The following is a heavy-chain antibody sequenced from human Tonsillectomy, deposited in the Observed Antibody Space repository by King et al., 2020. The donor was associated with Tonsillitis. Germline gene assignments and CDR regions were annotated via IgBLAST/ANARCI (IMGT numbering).Heavy chain of an antibody. CDR3: ARAPFTTVWQGFDY. V-gene: IGHV4-59*01. CDR2: IHQNGNT. Sequence: QLQESGPGLVKPSEALSLTCTVSCDSISDYFWVWIRQTPGKGLEWIRYIHQNGNTGFNPSLKRRPTTSLDTSENQLSLTLTSVTAADTALYYCARAPFTTVWQGFDYWGQGALVTVSS. D-gene: IGHD1-14*01. J-gene: IGHJ4*02. CDR1: CDSISDYF.